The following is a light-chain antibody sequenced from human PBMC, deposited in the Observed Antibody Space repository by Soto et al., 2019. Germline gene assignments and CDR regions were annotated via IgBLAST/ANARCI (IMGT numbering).Light chain of an antibody. Sequence: DIQMTQSPSTLSGSVGDRVTITCRASQTISSWLAWYQLKPGKAPKLLIYKASTLKSGVPSRFSGSGSGTEFTLTISSLQPDDFATYYCRHYNSYSEAFGQGTKVELK. CDR3: RHYNSYSEA. J-gene: IGKJ1*01. V-gene: IGKV1-5*03. CDR1: QTISSW. CDR2: KAS.